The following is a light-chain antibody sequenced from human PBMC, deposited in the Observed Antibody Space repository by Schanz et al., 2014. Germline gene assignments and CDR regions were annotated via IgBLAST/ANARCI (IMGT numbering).Light chain of an antibody. J-gene: IGLJ1*01. Sequence: HSALTQPASVSGSPGQSITISCTGSSSDVGRYNLVSWYQHHPGKAPKLLIYVDSERPSGVSNRFSGSKSGNTASLTISGLQAEDEADYYCSSYTSTSTHVFGTGTKLTVL. V-gene: IGLV2-14*02. CDR1: SSDVGRYNL. CDR3: SSYTSTSTHV. CDR2: VDS.